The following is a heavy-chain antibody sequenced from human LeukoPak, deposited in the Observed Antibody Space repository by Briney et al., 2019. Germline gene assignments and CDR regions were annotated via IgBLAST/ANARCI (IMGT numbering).Heavy chain of an antibody. CDR2: INPNSGGT. J-gene: IGHJ3*02. D-gene: IGHD3-16*01. V-gene: IGHV1-2*02. Sequence: ASVKVSCKASGYTFTGYYMHWVRQAPGQGLESMGWINPNSGGTNYAQKFQGRVTMTRDTSISTAYLELSRLRSDDTAVYFCARDLEYLYPGGAFDIWGQGTMVTVSS. CDR1: GYTFTGYY. CDR3: ARDLEYLYPGGAFDI.